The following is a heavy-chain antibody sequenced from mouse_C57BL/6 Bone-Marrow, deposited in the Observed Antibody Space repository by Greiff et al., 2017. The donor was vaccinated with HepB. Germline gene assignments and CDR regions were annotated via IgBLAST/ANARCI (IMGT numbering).Heavy chain of an antibody. CDR2: IYPRDGST. CDR1: GYTFTGYN. J-gene: IGHJ4*01. CDR3: ARRRGSCCYYAMDD. Sequence: QVQLKESDAELVKPGASVKMSCKASGYTFTGYNIHWVKQRPEQGLEWIGYIYPRDGSTKYNEKFKGKATLTVDKSSSTAYMQLNSLTSEDSAVYFCARRRGSCCYYAMDDWGQGTTVTVSS. V-gene: IGHV1-78*01. D-gene: IGHD1-1*01.